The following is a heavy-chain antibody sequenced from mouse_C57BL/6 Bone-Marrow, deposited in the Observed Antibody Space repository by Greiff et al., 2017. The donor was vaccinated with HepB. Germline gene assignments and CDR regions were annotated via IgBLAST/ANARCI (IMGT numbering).Heavy chain of an antibody. CDR1: GFTFSDYG. CDR2: ISSGSSTI. V-gene: IGHV5-17*01. CDR3: ARSYYYAMDD. J-gene: IGHJ4*01. Sequence: EVQVVESGGGLVKPGGSLKLSCAASGFTFSDYGMHWVRQAPEKGLEWVAYISSGSSTIYYADTVKGRFTISRDNAKNTLFLQMTSLRSEDTAMYYCARSYYYAMDDWGQGTSVTVSS.